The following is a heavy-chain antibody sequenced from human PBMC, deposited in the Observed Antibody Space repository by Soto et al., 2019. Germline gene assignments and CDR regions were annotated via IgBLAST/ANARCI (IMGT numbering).Heavy chain of an antibody. V-gene: IGHV4-31*03. Sequence: QLQLQESGPGLVNPSQTLSLTCTVSGGSITSGGYYWSWIRQHPGTGLEWIGYIHYSGSTYYNPSLKSRVTISVDTSKNQFSLKLSSVTAADTAMYYCARDLGGYCSGGSCSGLDPWGQGPLVTVSS. D-gene: IGHD2-15*01. CDR1: GGSITSGGYY. CDR3: ARDLGGYCSGGSCSGLDP. CDR2: IHYSGST. J-gene: IGHJ5*02.